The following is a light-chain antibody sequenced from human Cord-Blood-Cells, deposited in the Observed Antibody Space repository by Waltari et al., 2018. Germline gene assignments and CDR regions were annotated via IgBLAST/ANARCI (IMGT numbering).Light chain of an antibody. J-gene: IGKJ4*01. V-gene: IGKV1-39*01. CDR3: QQSYSTPLT. CDR1: QSISSY. CDR2: ATS. Sequence: DIQMNQSPSSLSASVGDRVTITCRASQSISSYLNWYQQKPGKAPKLLIYATSSLQRGVPSRFSGSGSGTDFTLTISSLQPEDFATYYCQQSYSTPLTFGGGTKVEIK.